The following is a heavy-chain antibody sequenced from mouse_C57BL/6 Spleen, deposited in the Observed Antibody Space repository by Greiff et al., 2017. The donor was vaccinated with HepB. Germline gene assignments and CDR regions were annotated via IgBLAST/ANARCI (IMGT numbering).Heavy chain of an antibody. CDR3: ARGYYDVRPAWFAY. V-gene: IGHV5-17*01. CDR2: ISSGSSTI. D-gene: IGHD2-4*01. J-gene: IGHJ3*01. Sequence: EVMLVESGGGLVKPGGSLKLSCAASGFTFSDYGMHWVRQAPEKGLEWVAYISSGSSTIYYADTVKGRFTISRDNAKNTLFLQMTSLRSEDTAMYYGARGYYDVRPAWFAYWGQGTLVTVSA. CDR1: GFTFSDYG.